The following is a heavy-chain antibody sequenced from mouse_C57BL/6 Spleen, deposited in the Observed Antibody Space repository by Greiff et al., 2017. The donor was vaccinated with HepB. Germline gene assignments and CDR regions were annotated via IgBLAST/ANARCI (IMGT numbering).Heavy chain of an antibody. V-gene: IGHV7-3*01. CDR3: ARYVTSYDGYYSYAMDY. CDR2: IRNKANGYTT. Sequence: DVKLVESGGGLVQPGGSLSLSCAASGFTFTDYYMSWVRQPPGKALEWLGFIRNKANGYTTEYSASVKGRFTISRDNSQSILYLQMNALRAEDSATYYGARYVTSYDGYYSYAMDYWGQGTSVTVSS. J-gene: IGHJ4*01. CDR1: GFTFTDYY. D-gene: IGHD2-3*01.